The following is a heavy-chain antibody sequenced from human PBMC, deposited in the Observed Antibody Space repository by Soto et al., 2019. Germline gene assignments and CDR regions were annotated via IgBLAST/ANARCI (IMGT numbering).Heavy chain of an antibody. CDR1: GFTFSSYG. J-gene: IGHJ6*02. CDR2: IWYDGSNK. V-gene: IGHV3-33*01. CDR3: ARDLRRLPPRDYYYYGMDV. Sequence: PGGSLRLSCAASGFTFSSYGMHWVRQAPGKGLEWVAVIWYDGSNKYYADSVKGRFTISRDNSKSTLYLQMNSLRAEDTAVYYCARDLRRLPPRDYYYYGMDVWGQGTTVTVSS.